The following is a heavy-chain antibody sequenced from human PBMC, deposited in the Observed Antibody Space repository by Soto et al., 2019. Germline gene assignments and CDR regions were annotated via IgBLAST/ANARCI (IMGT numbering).Heavy chain of an antibody. Sequence: EVQLLESGGGLVQPGGSLRLSCAASGFTFSSYAMSWVRQAPGKGLEWVSAISGSGGSTYYADSVKGRFTISRDNSKNTLYLQMNSLRAQDTAVYDCAKEYRSSWYPPGEDPWGQGTLVTVSS. D-gene: IGHD6-13*01. V-gene: IGHV3-23*01. CDR3: AKEYRSSWYPPGEDP. J-gene: IGHJ5*02. CDR2: ISGSGGST. CDR1: GFTFSSYA.